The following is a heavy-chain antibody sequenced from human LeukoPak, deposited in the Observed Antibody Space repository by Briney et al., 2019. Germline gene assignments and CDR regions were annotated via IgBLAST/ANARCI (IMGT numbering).Heavy chain of an antibody. J-gene: IGHJ4*02. CDR2: ISYDGSNK. Sequence: GGSLRLSCAASGFTFSSYGMHWVRQAPGKGLEWVAVISYDGSNKYYADSVKGRFPTSRDNSENTLYLQMNSLRAEDTAVYYCAKDFYYYDSSGPAGYWGQGTLVTVSS. D-gene: IGHD3-22*01. V-gene: IGHV3-30*18. CDR3: AKDFYYYDSSGPAGY. CDR1: GFTFSSYG.